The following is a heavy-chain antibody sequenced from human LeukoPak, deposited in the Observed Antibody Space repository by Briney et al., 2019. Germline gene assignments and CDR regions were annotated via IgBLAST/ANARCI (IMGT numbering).Heavy chain of an antibody. D-gene: IGHD2-2*01. J-gene: IGHJ4*02. CDR2: INPSGGGT. CDR3: ATRGVVVPAAVDY. V-gene: IGHV1-46*01. CDR1: GYTFTSYH. Sequence: ASVKVSCEASGYTFTSYHMHGVRQAPRQGFEWMGIINPSGGGTSHTQTFHGRVTLTRDTSTSTVYMVLSSVRSEDAAVYYCATRGVVVPAAVDYWGQGTLVTVSS.